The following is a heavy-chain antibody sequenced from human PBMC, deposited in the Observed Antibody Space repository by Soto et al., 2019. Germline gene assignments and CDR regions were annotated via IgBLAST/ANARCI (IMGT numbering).Heavy chain of an antibody. CDR1: GYTFTSYA. CDR2: INAGNGNT. D-gene: IGHD2-15*01. V-gene: IGHV1-3*01. Sequence: QVQLVQSGAEVKKPGASVKVSCKASGYTFTSYAMHWVRQAPGQRLEWMGWINAGNGNTKYSQKFQGRVTITRDTSASTAYMELSSLRSEDTAVYYCASAPGYCSGGSCYAEENYYYYYGMDVWGQGTTVTVSS. J-gene: IGHJ6*02. CDR3: ASAPGYCSGGSCYAEENYYYYYGMDV.